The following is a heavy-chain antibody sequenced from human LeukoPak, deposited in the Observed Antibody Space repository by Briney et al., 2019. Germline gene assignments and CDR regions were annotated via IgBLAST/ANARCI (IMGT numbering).Heavy chain of an antibody. CDR2: ISYGATNE. D-gene: IGHD3-10*01. J-gene: IGHJ4*02. CDR1: GFTFSGYA. V-gene: IGHV3-30-3*01. Sequence: GGSLRPSCAASGFTFSGYAMHWVRQAPGKGLEWVAAISYGATNEYYADSVKGRFTISRDNSKNTLYLLMDSLRAEDTALYYCARDRDYYGSGSYTPDYWGQGTLVTVSS. CDR3: ARDRDYYGSGSYTPDY.